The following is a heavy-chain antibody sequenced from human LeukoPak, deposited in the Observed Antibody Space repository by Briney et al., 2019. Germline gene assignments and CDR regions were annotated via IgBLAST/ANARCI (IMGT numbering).Heavy chain of an antibody. CDR3: ARSRGYSGYVPLPAFDI. CDR1: GGSFSGYY. V-gene: IGHV4-34*01. J-gene: IGHJ3*02. Sequence: SETLSLTCAVYGGSFSGYYWSWIRQPPGKGLEWIGEINHSGSTNYNPSLKSRVTISVDTSKNQFSLKLSSVTAADTAVYYCARSRGYSGYVPLPAFDIWGQGTMVTVSS. CDR2: INHSGST. D-gene: IGHD5-12*01.